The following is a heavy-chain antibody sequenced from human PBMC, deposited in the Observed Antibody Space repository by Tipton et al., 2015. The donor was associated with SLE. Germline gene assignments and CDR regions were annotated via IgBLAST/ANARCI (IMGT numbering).Heavy chain of an antibody. J-gene: IGHJ6*02. D-gene: IGHD5-12*01. Sequence: SLRLSCAASGFTFSSYGMHWVRQAPGKGLVWVAFIRYDGSNKYYADSVKGRFTISRDNSKNTLYLQMNSLRAEDTAVYYCAKAPPRYLRGYSGYAGGMDVWGQWTTVSVSS. V-gene: IGHV3-30*02. CDR2: IRYDGSNK. CDR3: AKAPPRYLRGYSGYAGGMDV. CDR1: GFTFSSYG.